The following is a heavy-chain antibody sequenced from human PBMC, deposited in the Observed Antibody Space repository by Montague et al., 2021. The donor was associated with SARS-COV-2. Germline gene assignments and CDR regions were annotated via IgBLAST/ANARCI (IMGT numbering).Heavy chain of an antibody. CDR1: GGSFSGYY. J-gene: IGHJ4*02. Sequence: SETLSLTCAVYGGSFSGYYWSWIRQPPGKGLEWIGEINHSGSTNXNPSLKSRVTISVDTSKNQFSLKLSSVTAADTAVYYCARGTEDGSGIYSHYYYDHWGQGTLVTVSS. V-gene: IGHV4-34*01. D-gene: IGHD3-10*01. CDR3: ARGTEDGSGIYSHYYYDH. CDR2: INHSGST.